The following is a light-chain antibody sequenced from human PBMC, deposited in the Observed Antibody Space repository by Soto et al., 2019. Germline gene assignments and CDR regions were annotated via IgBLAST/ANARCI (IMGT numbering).Light chain of an antibody. CDR1: QSVSNTF. CDR2: GAS. CDR3: QQYNNWPMWT. J-gene: IGKJ1*01. Sequence: DIVLTQSPGTLSLSPWEGATLSCRASQSVSNTFLAWYQQKPGQAPRLLISGASSRATGIPDRFSASGSGTDFTLTISRLEPEDFAVYYCQQYNNWPMWTFGQGTKVDIK. V-gene: IGKV3-20*01.